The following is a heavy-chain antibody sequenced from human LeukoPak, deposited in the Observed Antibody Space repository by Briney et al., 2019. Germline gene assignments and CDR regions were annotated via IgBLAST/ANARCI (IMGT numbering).Heavy chain of an antibody. D-gene: IGHD3-3*01. V-gene: IGHV4-39*01. Sequence: PSETLSLTCTVSGGSISSSSYYWGWIRQPPGKGLEWIGSIYYSGSTYYNPSLKSRVTISVDTSKNQFSLKLSSVTAADMAVYYCARLGYYDFWSGYYFDYWGQGTLVTVSS. CDR3: ARLGYYDFWSGYYFDY. CDR2: IYYSGST. CDR1: GGSISSSSYY. J-gene: IGHJ4*02.